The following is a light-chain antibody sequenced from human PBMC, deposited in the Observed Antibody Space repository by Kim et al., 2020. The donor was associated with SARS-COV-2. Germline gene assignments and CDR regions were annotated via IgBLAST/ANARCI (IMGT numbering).Light chain of an antibody. Sequence: QSITFCCAGTSSDVATFSLISWHQQHPGTAPRLIMFDISHRPSGISGRFSGYKSGNTASLTISVLHPDDAADYFCCSFTMNVTWVFGGGTQLTVL. CDR1: SSDVATFSL. J-gene: IGLJ3*02. V-gene: IGLV2-23*02. CDR2: DIS. CDR3: CSFTMNVTWV.